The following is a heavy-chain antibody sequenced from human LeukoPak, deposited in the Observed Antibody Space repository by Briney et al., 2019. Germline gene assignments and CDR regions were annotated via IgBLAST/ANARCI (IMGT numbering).Heavy chain of an antibody. CDR2: IVGSST. CDR3: TTTIYGSGKAGY. Sequence: GGSLRLSCAASGFTVRDYHMNWIRQAPGKGLELVSAIVGSSTHHADSVKGRFTISRENFKNTLNLQMNSLKNEDTAVYYCTTTIYGSGKAGYWGQGTLVTVSS. V-gene: IGHV3-23*01. CDR1: GFTVRDYH. J-gene: IGHJ4*02. D-gene: IGHD3-10*01.